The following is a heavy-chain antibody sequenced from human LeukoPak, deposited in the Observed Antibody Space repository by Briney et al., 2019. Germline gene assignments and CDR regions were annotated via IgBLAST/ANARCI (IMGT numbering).Heavy chain of an antibody. D-gene: IGHD6-19*01. CDR3: AREPRSGWAVLVNDAFDI. Sequence: VASVTVSCTASGYTFTSYYMHWVRQAPGQGLEWMGIINPSGGSTSYAQKFQGRVTMTRDTSTSTVYMELSSLRSEDTAVYYCAREPRSGWAVLVNDAFDIWGQGTMVTVS. J-gene: IGHJ3*02. V-gene: IGHV1-46*01. CDR2: INPSGGST. CDR1: GYTFTSYY.